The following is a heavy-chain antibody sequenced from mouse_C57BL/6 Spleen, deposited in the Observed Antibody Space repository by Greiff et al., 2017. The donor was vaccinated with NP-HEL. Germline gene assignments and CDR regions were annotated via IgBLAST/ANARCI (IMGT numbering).Heavy chain of an antibody. D-gene: IGHD1-1*01. V-gene: IGHV1-80*01. CDR1: GYAFSSYW. J-gene: IGHJ4*01. CDR3: ARWGHGSIHAMDY. Sequence: QVQLKQSGAELVKPGASVKISCKASGYAFSSYWMNWVKQRPGKGLEWIRQIYPGDGDTNYNGKFKGKATLTADKSSSTAYMQLSSLTSEDSAVYFCARWGHGSIHAMDYWGQGTSVTVSS. CDR2: IYPGDGDT.